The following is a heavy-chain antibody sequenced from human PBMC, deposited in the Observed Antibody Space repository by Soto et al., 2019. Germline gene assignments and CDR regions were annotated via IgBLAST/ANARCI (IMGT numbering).Heavy chain of an antibody. CDR2: ISAYNGNT. CDR1: GYTFTSYG. CDR3: ARDLPGYCSGGSCSSVSGWFDP. V-gene: IGHV1-18*01. D-gene: IGHD2-15*01. Sequence: QVQLVQSGAEVKKPGASVKVSCKASGYTFTSYGISWVRQAPGQGLEWMGWISAYNGNTNYAQKLQGRVTMTTDTSTSTAYMELRSLRSDDTAVYYCARDLPGYCSGGSCSSVSGWFDPWGQGTLVTVSS. J-gene: IGHJ5*02.